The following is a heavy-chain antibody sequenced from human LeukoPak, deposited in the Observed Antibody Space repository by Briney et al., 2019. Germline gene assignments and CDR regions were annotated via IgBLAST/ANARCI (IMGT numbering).Heavy chain of an antibody. CDR1: GGSVSSGSYY. J-gene: IGHJ4*02. CDR2: IYYSGST. CDR3: ARANVWFGELLSFDY. D-gene: IGHD3-10*01. V-gene: IGHV4-61*01. Sequence: SETLSLTRTVSGGSVSSGSYYWSWIRQPPGKGLEWIGYIYYSGSTNYNPSLKSRVTISVDTSKNQFSLKLSSVTAADTAVYYCARANVWFGELLSFDYWGQGTLVTVSS.